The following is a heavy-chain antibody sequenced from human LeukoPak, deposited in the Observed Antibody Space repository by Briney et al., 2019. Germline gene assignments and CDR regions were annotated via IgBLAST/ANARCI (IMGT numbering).Heavy chain of an antibody. V-gene: IGHV3-21*01. J-gene: IGHJ4*02. D-gene: IGHD7-27*01. CDR3: ATDPANWGSEDY. CDR1: GFSLSDYS. Sequence: GGSLRLSWAASGFSLSDYSMTWVRQAPGKGLEWVSSITSSSHIYYADSVKDRFTISRDNAKNSLYLQMNSLRAEDTAVYYCATDPANWGSEDYWGQGTLVTVSS. CDR2: ITSSSHI.